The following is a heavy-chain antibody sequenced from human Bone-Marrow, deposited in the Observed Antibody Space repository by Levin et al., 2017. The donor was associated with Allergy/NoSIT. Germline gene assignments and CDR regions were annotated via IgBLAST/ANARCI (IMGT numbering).Heavy chain of an antibody. Sequence: PSETLSLTCTVSGGSISSSYYYWGWIRQPPGKGLEWIGSINYSGSTSYNPSLKSRVTISVDTSKNQFSLKLSSVTAADAAVYYCARHIGYCSITGCYQGTFDYWGQGTLVTVSS. J-gene: IGHJ4*02. CDR2: INYSGST. V-gene: IGHV4-39*01. D-gene: IGHD2-2*01. CDR1: GGSISSSYYY. CDR3: ARHIGYCSITGCYQGTFDY.